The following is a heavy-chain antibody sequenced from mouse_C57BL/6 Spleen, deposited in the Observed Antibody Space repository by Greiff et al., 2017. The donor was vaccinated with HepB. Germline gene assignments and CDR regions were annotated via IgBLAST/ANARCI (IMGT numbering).Heavy chain of an antibody. Sequence: EVKLVESGGGLVKPGGSLKLSCAASGFTFSSYAMSWVRQTPEKRLEWVATISDGGSYTYYPDNVKGRFTISRDNAKNNLYLQMSHLKSEDTAMYYCARDGTVVATFDYWGQGTTLTVSS. CDR3: ARDGTVVATFDY. CDR2: ISDGGSYT. CDR1: GFTFSSYA. J-gene: IGHJ2*01. V-gene: IGHV5-4*01. D-gene: IGHD1-1*01.